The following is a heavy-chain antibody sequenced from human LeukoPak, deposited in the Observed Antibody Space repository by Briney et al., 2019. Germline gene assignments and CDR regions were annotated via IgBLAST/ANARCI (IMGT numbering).Heavy chain of an antibody. V-gene: IGHV3-23*01. CDR2: ISGSGGST. CDR1: GFTFSSYA. J-gene: IGHJ4*02. CDR3: AKDVMDGYSYGYSYFDY. D-gene: IGHD5-18*01. Sequence: GGSLRLSCAASGFTFSSYAMSWVRQAPGQGLEWVPAISGSGGSTYYADSVKGRFTISRDNSKNTLYLQMNSLRAEDTAVYYCAKDVMDGYSYGYSYFDYWGQGTLVTVSS.